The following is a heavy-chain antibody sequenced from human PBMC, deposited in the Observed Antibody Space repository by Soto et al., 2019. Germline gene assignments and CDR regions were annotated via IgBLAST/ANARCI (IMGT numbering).Heavy chain of an antibody. Sequence: EVQLLESGGGLVQPGGSLRLSCAASGFTFSSYAMSWVRQAPGKGLEWVSAISGSGGSTYYADSVKGRFTISRDNSKNTLYLQMNSLRAEHTAVYYCAKDGALFGVVIIASYFDYWGQGTLVTVSS. CDR2: ISGSGGST. CDR3: AKDGALFGVVIIASYFDY. V-gene: IGHV3-23*01. CDR1: GFTFSSYA. D-gene: IGHD3-3*01. J-gene: IGHJ4*02.